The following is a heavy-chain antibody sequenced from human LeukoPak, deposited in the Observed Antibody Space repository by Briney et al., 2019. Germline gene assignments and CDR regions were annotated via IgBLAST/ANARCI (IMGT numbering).Heavy chain of an antibody. Sequence: GASVKVSCKTSGYTFTNYYIHWVRQAPGQGLECMGIINPNGGATSYTQKFQGRVTITRDTSTSTVYMELSSLRSEDTAVYYCARVMVAWFGDKAFDYWGQGTLVTVSS. V-gene: IGHV1-46*01. CDR3: ARVMVAWFGDKAFDY. D-gene: IGHD3-10*01. J-gene: IGHJ4*02. CDR1: GYTFTNYY. CDR2: INPNGGAT.